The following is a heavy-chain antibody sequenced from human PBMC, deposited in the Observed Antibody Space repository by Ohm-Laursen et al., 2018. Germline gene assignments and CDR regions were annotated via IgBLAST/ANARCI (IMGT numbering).Heavy chain of an antibody. Sequence: SLRLSCSASGFTFSSYGMHWVRQAPGKGLEWVSVIYSGGSTYYADSVKGRFTISRDNSKNTLYLQMNSLRAEDTAVYYCAREPPGPQGWFDPWGQGTLVTVSS. CDR1: GFTFSSYG. CDR3: AREPPGPQGWFDP. J-gene: IGHJ5*02. V-gene: IGHV3-53*01. CDR2: IYSGGST.